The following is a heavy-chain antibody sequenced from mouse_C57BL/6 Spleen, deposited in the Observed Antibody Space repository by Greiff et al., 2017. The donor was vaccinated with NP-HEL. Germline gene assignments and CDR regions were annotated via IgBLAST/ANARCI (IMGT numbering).Heavy chain of an antibody. CDR1: GYSITSGYY. Sequence: EVKLMESGPGLVKPSQSLSLTCSVTGYSITSGYYWNWIRQFPGNKLEWMGYISYDGSNNYNPSLKNRISITRDTSKNQFFLKLNSVTTEDTATYYCARCDYRYFDVWGTGTTVTVSS. CDR2: ISYDGSN. V-gene: IGHV3-6*01. J-gene: IGHJ1*03. CDR3: ARCDYRYFDV.